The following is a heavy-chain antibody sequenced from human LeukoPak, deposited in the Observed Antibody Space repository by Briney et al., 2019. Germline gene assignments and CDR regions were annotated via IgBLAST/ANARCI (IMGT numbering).Heavy chain of an antibody. CDR1: GYTFTGYY. CDR2: IIPIFGTA. Sequence: ASVKVSCKASGYTFTGYYMHWVRQAPGQGLEWMGGIIPIFGTANYAQKFQGRVTITADESTSTAYMELSSLRSEDTAVYYCARDRQYYDSSGYHPYYFDYWGQGTLVTVSS. D-gene: IGHD3-22*01. CDR3: ARDRQYYDSSGYHPYYFDY. J-gene: IGHJ4*02. V-gene: IGHV1-69*13.